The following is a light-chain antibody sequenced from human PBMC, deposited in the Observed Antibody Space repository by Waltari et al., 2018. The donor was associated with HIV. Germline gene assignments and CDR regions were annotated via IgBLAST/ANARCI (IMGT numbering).Light chain of an antibody. CDR2: DDS. CDR1: NIAGRK. Sequence: YVLTQPPSVSVAPGQTARITCGGDNIAGRKVHWYQRRPGQAPALVVFDDSDRPSGIPERFSGSISGNTATLIISRVEDGDEADYYCQVWDESNEQVVFSGGTRLTVL. J-gene: IGLJ2*01. CDR3: QVWDESNEQVV. V-gene: IGLV3-21*02.